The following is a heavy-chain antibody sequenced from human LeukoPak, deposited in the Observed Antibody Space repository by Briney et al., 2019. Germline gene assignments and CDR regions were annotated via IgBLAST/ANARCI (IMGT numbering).Heavy chain of an antibody. CDR1: GFTVSSNY. CDR2: IYSGGST. V-gene: IGHV3-66*01. Sequence: GGSLRLSCAASGFTVSSNYMSWVRQAPGKGLEWVSVIYSGGSTYYADSVKGRFTISRDNSKNTLYPQMNSLRAEDTAVYYCARDYYDSSGFESWGQGTLVTVSS. CDR3: ARDYYDSSGFES. J-gene: IGHJ5*01. D-gene: IGHD3-22*01.